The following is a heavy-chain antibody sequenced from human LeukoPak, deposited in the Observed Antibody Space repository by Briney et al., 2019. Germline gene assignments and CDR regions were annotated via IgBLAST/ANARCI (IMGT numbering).Heavy chain of an antibody. J-gene: IGHJ4*02. CDR3: AKSHSGYGSGIPKYYFDY. Sequence: GGSLRLSCAASGSTFSSYDMHWLRQAPGKGLEWVAFIRYDGSNKCYADSVKGRFTISRDNSKNTLYLQMSSLRAEDTAVYYCAKSHSGYGSGIPKYYFDYWGQGTLVTVSS. D-gene: IGHD3-10*01. CDR1: GSTFSSYD. V-gene: IGHV3-30*02. CDR2: IRYDGSNK.